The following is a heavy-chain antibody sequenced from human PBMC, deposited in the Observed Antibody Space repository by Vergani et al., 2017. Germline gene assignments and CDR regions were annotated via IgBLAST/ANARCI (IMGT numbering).Heavy chain of an antibody. CDR3: ARSGYCAHGVCYMTYYYYMDV. CDR1: GFTLSSHA. Sequence: QVQLEESGGGVVQPGRSLRLSCAGSGFTLSSHAMHWVRQAPGKGLEWVAFIWYDGSKEYYAGSVKGRFTISRDKSKNTLYLQMNNLRAADTAVYYCARSGYCAHGVCYMTYYYYMDVWGKGTAVTVSS. CDR2: IWYDGSKE. V-gene: IGHV3-33*01. J-gene: IGHJ6*03. D-gene: IGHD2-8*01.